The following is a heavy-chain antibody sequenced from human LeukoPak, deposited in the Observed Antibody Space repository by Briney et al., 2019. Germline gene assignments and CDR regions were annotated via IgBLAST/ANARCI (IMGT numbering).Heavy chain of an antibody. CDR1: GGSISSGSYY. D-gene: IGHD2-8*01. V-gene: IGHV4-61*02. Sequence: PSETLSLTRTVPGGSISSGSYYWSWIRQPAGKGLEWIGRIYTSGSTNYNPSLKSRVTMSVDTSKNQFSLKLSSVTAADTAVYYCARERDIVLTWGQGTLVTVSS. CDR3: ARERDIVLT. J-gene: IGHJ5*02. CDR2: IYTSGST.